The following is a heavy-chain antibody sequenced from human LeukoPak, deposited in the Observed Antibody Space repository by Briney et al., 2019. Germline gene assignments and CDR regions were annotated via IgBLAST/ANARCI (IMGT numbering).Heavy chain of an antibody. CDR1: GFTFSSYA. Sequence: GGSPRLACAASGFTFSSYAMSWVRQAPGKGLEWVSAISGSGGSTYYADSVKGRFTISRDNSKNTLYLQMNSLRAEDTAVYYCAKDASVYYYYGMDVWGQGTTVTVSS. CDR3: AKDASVYYYYGMDV. CDR2: ISGSGGST. J-gene: IGHJ6*02. D-gene: IGHD2-15*01. V-gene: IGHV3-23*01.